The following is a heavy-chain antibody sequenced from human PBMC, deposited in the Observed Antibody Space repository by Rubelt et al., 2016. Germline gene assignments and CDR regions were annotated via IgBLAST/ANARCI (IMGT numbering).Heavy chain of an antibody. V-gene: IGHV1-18*01. CDR1: GYTFTSYG. CDR3: ARDPTTRFTSTGWFDP. D-gene: IGHD5-12*01. CDR2: ISAYNGNT. Sequence: QVQLVQSGAEVKKPGASVKVSCKASGYTFTSYGISWVRQAPGQGLEWMGWISAYNGNTTEAQKLQGRVTMTTDTSTSTSYMVLRSLGSDDTALYYCARDPTTRFTSTGWFDPWGQGTLVTVSS. J-gene: IGHJ5*02.